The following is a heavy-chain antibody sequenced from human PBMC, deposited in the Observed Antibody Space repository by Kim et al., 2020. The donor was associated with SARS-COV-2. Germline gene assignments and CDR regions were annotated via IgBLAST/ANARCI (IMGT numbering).Heavy chain of an antibody. CDR1: GYTFTYRY. Sequence: SVKVSCKASGYTFTYRYLHWVRQAPGQALEWMGWITPFNGNTNYAQKFQDRVTITRDRSMSTAYMELSSLRSEDTAMYYCATHIAAADFFDYWGQGTLVTVSS. V-gene: IGHV1-45*02. CDR3: ATHIAAADFFDY. CDR2: ITPFNGNT. D-gene: IGHD6-13*01. J-gene: IGHJ4*02.